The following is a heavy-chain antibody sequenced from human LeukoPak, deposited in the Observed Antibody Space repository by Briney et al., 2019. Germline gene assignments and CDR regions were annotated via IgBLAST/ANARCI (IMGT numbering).Heavy chain of an antibody. D-gene: IGHD3-3*01. CDR2: ISYDGSNK. V-gene: IGHV3-30-3*01. CDR1: GFTFSSYA. J-gene: IGHJ4*02. CDR3: ARDPDSRNYLDY. Sequence: GGSLRLSCAASGFTFSSYAMHWVRQAPGKGLEWVAVISYDGSNKYYADSVKGRFTISRDNSKNTLYLQMNSLRAEDTAVYYCARDPDSRNYLDYWGQGTLATVSS.